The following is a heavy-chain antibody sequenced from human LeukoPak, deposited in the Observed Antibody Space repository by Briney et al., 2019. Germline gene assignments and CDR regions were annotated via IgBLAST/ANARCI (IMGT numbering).Heavy chain of an antibody. J-gene: IGHJ4*02. CDR2: VSDRGST. CDR1: GASFRSSTYY. D-gene: IGHD6-13*01. Sequence: PSGTLSLTCTVSGASFRSSTYYWGWIRQPPGKGLEWIGTVSDRGSTYSSPSLESRVTMSVDTSKNQFYLKLSSVTAADTAVYYCARHAGGIAAAGTRPLDYWGQGTLVTVSS. CDR3: ARHAGGIAAAGTRPLDY. V-gene: IGHV4-39*01.